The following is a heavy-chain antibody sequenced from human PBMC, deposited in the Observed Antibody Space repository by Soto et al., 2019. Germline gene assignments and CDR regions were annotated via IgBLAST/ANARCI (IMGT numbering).Heavy chain of an antibody. J-gene: IGHJ4*02. CDR3: ARYRREAVAGYTLDN. D-gene: IGHD6-13*01. Sequence: SETLSLTCXVSGGSISSNYWTWIRQPPGKGLEWIGYVYNSGSTNYNPSLKSRVTISEDTSKSQFSLKVNSMTAADTAVYYCARYRREAVAGYTLDNWGQGILVTVSS. CDR2: VYNSGST. V-gene: IGHV4-59*01. CDR1: GGSISSNY.